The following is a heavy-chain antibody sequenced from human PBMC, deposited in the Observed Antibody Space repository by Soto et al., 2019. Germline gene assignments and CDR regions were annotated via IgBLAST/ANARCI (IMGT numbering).Heavy chain of an antibody. V-gene: IGHV1-69*13. CDR3: ARGTWSEVDWFDP. J-gene: IGHJ5*02. CDR1: GGTFSSYA. CDR2: IIPIFGTA. D-gene: IGHD2-15*01. Sequence: SVKVSCKASGGTFSSYAISWVRQAPGQGLEWMGGIIPIFGTANYAQKFQGRVTITADESTSTAYMELSSLRSEDTAVYYCARGTWSEVDWFDPWGQGTLVTVSS.